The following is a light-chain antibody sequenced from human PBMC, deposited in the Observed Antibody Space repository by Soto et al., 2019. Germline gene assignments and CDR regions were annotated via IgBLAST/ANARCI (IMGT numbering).Light chain of an antibody. CDR2: DAS. J-gene: IGKJ1*01. CDR1: QSINTY. V-gene: IGKV1-39*01. Sequence: DVQMTQSPSSLSASVGDRVTITCRASQSINTYLNWYLQKPGEAPKVLIYDASGLQSGVPSRFSGSGSGTDFTLTISGLQPEDFAPYYCQQSYSTPRTFGQGTKV. CDR3: QQSYSTPRT.